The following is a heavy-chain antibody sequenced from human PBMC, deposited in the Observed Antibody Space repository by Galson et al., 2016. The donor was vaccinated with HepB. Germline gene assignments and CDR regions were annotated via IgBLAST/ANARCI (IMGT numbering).Heavy chain of an antibody. CDR1: GASIRSYY. CDR3: ARVGVFVDY. CDR2: IYYSGTT. Sequence: SETLSLTCTVSGASIRSYYWSWIRQSPGMRLEWIGHIYYSGTTKYNPSLKSRVTISVDTSKNQFSLKLSSVTAADTAVYYCARVGVFVDYWGQGTLVTVSS. D-gene: IGHD6-13*01. J-gene: IGHJ4*02. V-gene: IGHV4-59*12.